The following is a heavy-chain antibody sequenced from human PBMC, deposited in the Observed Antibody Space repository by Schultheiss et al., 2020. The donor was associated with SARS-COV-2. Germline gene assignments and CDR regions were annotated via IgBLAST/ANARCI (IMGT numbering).Heavy chain of an antibody. Sequence: SETLSLTCAVSGGSISSGGYSWSWIRQPPGKGLEWIGEINHSGSTNYNPSLKSRVTISVDTSKNQFSLKLSSVTAADTAVYYCARGEGTGSGNYTVFDYWGQGTLVTVSS. J-gene: IGHJ4*02. CDR1: GGSISSGGYS. CDR2: INHSGST. D-gene: IGHD3-10*01. V-gene: IGHV4-30-2*01. CDR3: ARGEGTGSGNYTVFDY.